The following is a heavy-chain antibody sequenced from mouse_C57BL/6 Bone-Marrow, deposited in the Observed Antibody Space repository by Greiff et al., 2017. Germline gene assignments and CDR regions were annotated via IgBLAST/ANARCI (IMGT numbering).Heavy chain of an antibody. D-gene: IGHD2-12*01. Sequence: ESGPGLVKPSQSLSLTCSVTGYSITSGYYWNWIRQFPGNKLEWMGYKSYDGSNNYNPSLKNRISITRDTSKNQFFLKLNSVTTEATATYYCARDYYSFDYWGRGTTLTVSS. CDR2: KSYDGSN. CDR3: ARDYYSFDY. V-gene: IGHV3-6*01. CDR1: GYSITSGYY. J-gene: IGHJ2*01.